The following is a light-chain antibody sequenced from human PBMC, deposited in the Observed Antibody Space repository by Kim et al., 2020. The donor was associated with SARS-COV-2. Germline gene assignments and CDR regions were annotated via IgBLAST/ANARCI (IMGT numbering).Light chain of an antibody. CDR3: QASDTTTEAV. Sequence: VSPGNTASISCSGDKLGVKYACCYQPQPGQSPVLAFYQDAKRPLGLPARFPGSTSGNTATLTSSGTQAKDEADWYCQASDTTTEAVFGGGTQLTVL. J-gene: IGLJ2*01. CDR2: QDA. CDR1: KLGVKY. V-gene: IGLV3-1*01.